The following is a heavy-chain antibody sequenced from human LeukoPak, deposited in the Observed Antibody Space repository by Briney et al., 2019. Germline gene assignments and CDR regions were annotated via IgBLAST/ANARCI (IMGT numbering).Heavy chain of an antibody. J-gene: IGHJ6*03. D-gene: IGHD2-21*01. Sequence: GASVKVSCKASGYTFTGYYMHWVRQAPGQGLEWMGWINPNSGGTNYAQKFQGRVTMTRDTSISTAYMELSRLRSDDTAVYYCARAYGDAFCGGDCNYYYYYMDVWGKRTTVTVSS. CDR3: ARAYGDAFCGGDCNYYYYYMDV. CDR1: GYTFTGYY. V-gene: IGHV1-2*02. CDR2: INPNSGGT.